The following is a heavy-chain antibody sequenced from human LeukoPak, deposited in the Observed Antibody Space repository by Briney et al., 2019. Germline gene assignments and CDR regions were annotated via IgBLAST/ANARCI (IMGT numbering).Heavy chain of an antibody. Sequence: GGSLRLSCAASGFTFSGYAMHWVRQAPGKGLEWVAVISYDGSNKYYADSVKGRFTISRDNSKNTLYLQMNSLRAEDTAVYYCARGRYSSGWTYFDYWGHGTLVTVSS. CDR2: ISYDGSNK. V-gene: IGHV3-30-3*01. J-gene: IGHJ4*01. CDR1: GFTFSGYA. CDR3: ARGRYSSGWTYFDY. D-gene: IGHD6-19*01.